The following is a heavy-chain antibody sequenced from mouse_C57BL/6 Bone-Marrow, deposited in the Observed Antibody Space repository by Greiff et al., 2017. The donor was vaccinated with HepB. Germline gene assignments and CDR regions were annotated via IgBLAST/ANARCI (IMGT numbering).Heavy chain of an antibody. D-gene: IGHD2-1*01. J-gene: IGHJ2*01. CDR3: ARRVYSLYYFDY. CDR1: GYTFTSYG. Sequence: QVQLQQSGAELARPGASVKLSCKASGYTFTSYGISWVKQRTGQGLEWIGEIYPRSGDTYYNEKFKGKATLTADKPSSTAYMQLSSLTSEDSAVYYCARRVYSLYYFDYWGQGTTLTVSS. CDR2: IYPRSGDT. V-gene: IGHV1-81*01.